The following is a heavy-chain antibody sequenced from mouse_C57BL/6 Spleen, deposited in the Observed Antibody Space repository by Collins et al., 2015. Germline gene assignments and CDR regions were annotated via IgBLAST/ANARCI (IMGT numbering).Heavy chain of an antibody. J-gene: IGHJ3*01. D-gene: IGHD2-2*01. V-gene: IGHV1-55*01. CDR2: IYPGSGST. CDR1: GYTFTSYW. CDR3: ARAYGYDEWFAY. Sequence: QVQLQQPGAELVKPGASVKMSCKASGYTFTSYWITWVKQRPGQGLEWIGDIYPGSGSTNYNEKLKSKATLTVDTSSSTAYMQLSSLTSEDSAVYYCARAYGYDEWFAYWGQGTLVTVSA.